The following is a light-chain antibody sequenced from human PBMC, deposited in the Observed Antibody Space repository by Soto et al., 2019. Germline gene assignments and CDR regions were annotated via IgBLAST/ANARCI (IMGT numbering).Light chain of an antibody. CDR3: QQYYSYPLT. CDR1: QNINNY. Sequence: DIQMTQSPSSLSGSVGDRVTVTCQASQNINNYVNWYQQKPGRAPKLLIYDASNLEAGVPSRFRGSGSGTDFTLTISCLQSEDFATYYCQQYYSYPLTFGGGTKVDIK. CDR2: DAS. J-gene: IGKJ4*01. V-gene: IGKV1-33*01.